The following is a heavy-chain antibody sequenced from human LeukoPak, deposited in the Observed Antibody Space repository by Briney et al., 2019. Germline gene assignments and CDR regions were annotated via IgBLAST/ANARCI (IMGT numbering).Heavy chain of an antibody. V-gene: IGHV4-4*09. Sequence: AETLSLTCTVSGVSITSDYWSWIRQPPGKGLEWIGFLYTGGDTIYNLSLKSRVTISVDTSKNQFSLKLTSVTAADTAVYYCSRSSTYYGSFDPWGQGTLVTVSS. D-gene: IGHD3-3*01. CDR2: LYTGGDT. CDR1: GVSITSDY. CDR3: SRSSTYYGSFDP. J-gene: IGHJ5*02.